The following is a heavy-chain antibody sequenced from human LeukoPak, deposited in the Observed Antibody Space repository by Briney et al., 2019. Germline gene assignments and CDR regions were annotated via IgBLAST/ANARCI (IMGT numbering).Heavy chain of an antibody. CDR2: ISYDGSNK. D-gene: IGHD6-19*01. CDR1: GFTFSSSA. V-gene: IGHV3-30-3*01. J-gene: IGHJ4*02. CDR3: ARDRDSSGWYEGFDY. Sequence: GGSLRLSCAASGFTFSSSAMHWVRQAPDKGLEWMAVISYDGSNKYYADSVKGRFTISRDNSKNTLYLQMNSLRADDTAVYYCARDRDSSGWYEGFDYWGQGTLVTVSS.